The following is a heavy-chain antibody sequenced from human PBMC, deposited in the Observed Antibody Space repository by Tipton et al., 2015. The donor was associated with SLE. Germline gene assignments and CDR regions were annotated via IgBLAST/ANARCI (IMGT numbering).Heavy chain of an antibody. J-gene: IGHJ3*02. V-gene: IGHV4-59*11. CDR3: STATGLDEGAGAFDI. CDR1: GGSISSHY. Sequence: TLSLTCTVSGGSISSHYWTWIRQPPGKGMEWLGYIFYSGDATYHPSLKSRVTISVDTSKNQFSLKLSSVTAADTAVYYCSTATGLDEGAGAFDIWGQGTMVTVSS. CDR2: IFYSGDA. D-gene: IGHD3/OR15-3a*01.